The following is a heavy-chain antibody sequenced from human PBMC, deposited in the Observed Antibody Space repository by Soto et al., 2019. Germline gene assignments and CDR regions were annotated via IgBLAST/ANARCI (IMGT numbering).Heavy chain of an antibody. J-gene: IGHJ4*02. V-gene: IGHV3-30-3*01. CDR1: GFTFSSYA. D-gene: IGHD3-10*01. CDR2: ISYDGSNK. Sequence: VQLVESGGGVVQPGRSLRLSCAASGFTFSSYAMHWVRQAPGKGLEWVAVISYDGSNKYYADSVKGRFTISRDNSKNTLYLQMNSLRAEDTAVYYCARDMSYYGSGSYYNFWGQGTLVTVSS. CDR3: ARDMSYYGSGSYYNF.